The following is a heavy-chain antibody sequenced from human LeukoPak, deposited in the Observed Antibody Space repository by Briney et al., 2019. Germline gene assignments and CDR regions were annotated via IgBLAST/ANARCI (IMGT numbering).Heavy chain of an antibody. J-gene: IGHJ3*02. CDR2: ISGSGGST. Sequence: PGGSLRLSCAASGFTFSSYAMSWVRQAPGEGLEWVSAISGSGGSTYYADSVKGRFTISRDNSKNTLYLQMNSLRAEDTAVYYCAKSYYYDSSGYYSQLPAAPAFDIWGQGTMVTVSS. D-gene: IGHD3-22*01. CDR3: AKSYYYDSSGYYSQLPAAPAFDI. V-gene: IGHV3-23*01. CDR1: GFTFSSYA.